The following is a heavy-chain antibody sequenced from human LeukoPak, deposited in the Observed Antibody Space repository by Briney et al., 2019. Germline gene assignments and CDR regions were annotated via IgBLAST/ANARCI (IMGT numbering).Heavy chain of an antibody. D-gene: IGHD6-6*01. Sequence: GGSLRLSCAASGFTFSSYAMHWVRQAPGKGLEWVAVISYDGSNKYYADSVKGRFTISRDNSKNTLYLQMNSLRAEDTAVYYCARDVPLGYWGQGTLVTVSS. CDR2: ISYDGSNK. CDR1: GFTFSSYA. V-gene: IGHV3-30-3*01. CDR3: ARDVPLGY. J-gene: IGHJ4*02.